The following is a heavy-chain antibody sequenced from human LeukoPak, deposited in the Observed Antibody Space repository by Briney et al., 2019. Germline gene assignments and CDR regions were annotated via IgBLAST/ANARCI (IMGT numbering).Heavy chain of an antibody. CDR3: ATERGYCSSTSCPPRPFDP. Sequence: ASVKVSCKASGYTFTDFGISWVRQAPGQGPEWMGWISAYNGDIIYGQKFQGRVTMTTDTSTDTAYMELSSLRSEDTAVYYCATERGYCSSTSCPPRPFDPWGQGTLVTVSS. D-gene: IGHD2-2*01. CDR1: GYTFTDFG. J-gene: IGHJ5*02. CDR2: ISAYNGDI. V-gene: IGHV1-18*01.